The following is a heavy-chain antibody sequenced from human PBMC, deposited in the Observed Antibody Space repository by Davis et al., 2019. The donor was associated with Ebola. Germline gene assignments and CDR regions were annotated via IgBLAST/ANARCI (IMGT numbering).Heavy chain of an antibody. CDR1: GFTFSSYS. Sequence: GESLKISCAASGFTFSSYSMNWVRQAPGKGLEWVSSISSSSSYTYYADSVKGRFTISSDNAKNSLYLQMNSLRAEDTAVYYCARETYYYDSSGYSGYFDYWGQGTLVTVSS. CDR3: ARETYYYDSSGYSGYFDY. V-gene: IGHV3-21*01. J-gene: IGHJ4*02. CDR2: ISSSSSYT. D-gene: IGHD3-22*01.